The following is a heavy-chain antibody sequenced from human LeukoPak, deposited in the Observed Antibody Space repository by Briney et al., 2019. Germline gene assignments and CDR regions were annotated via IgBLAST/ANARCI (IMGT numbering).Heavy chain of an antibody. CDR3: AKEGDSSGYYSDAFDI. V-gene: IGHV3-23*01. CDR2: ISGSGGST. J-gene: IGHJ3*02. D-gene: IGHD3-22*01. CDR1: GFTFSSYA. Sequence: PGGSLRLSCAASGFTFSSYAMSWVRQAPGKGLEWVSAISGSGGSTYYADSVKGRFTISRDNSKNTLYLQMNSLRAEDTAVYYCAKEGDSSGYYSDAFDIWGQGTMVTVSS.